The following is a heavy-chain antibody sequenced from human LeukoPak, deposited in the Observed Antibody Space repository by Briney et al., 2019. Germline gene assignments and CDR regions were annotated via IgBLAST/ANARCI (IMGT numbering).Heavy chain of an antibody. CDR2: IKSKTDGGTT. D-gene: IGHD3-22*01. J-gene: IGHJ4*02. CDR1: GFTFSNAW. Sequence: PGGSLRLSCAASGFTFSNAWMSWVRQAPGKGLEWVGRIKSKTDGGTTDYAAPVKGRFTISRDDSKNTLYLQMNSLKTEDTAVYYCTTSYYYDSSGYYLFDYWGQGTLVTVSS. V-gene: IGHV3-15*01. CDR3: TTSYYYDSSGYYLFDY.